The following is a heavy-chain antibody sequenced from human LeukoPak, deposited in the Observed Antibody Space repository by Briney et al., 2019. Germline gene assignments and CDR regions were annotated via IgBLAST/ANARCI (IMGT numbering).Heavy chain of an antibody. V-gene: IGHV3-23*01. CDR2: ISGSGGST. Sequence: GGSLRLSCAASGFTFSSYAMSWVRQAPGEGLEWVSAISGSGGSTYYADSVKGRFTISRDNSKNTLYLQMNSLRAEDTAVYYCANRRATGGYFDYWGQGTLVTVSS. CDR1: GFTFSSYA. D-gene: IGHD7-27*01. J-gene: IGHJ4*02. CDR3: ANRRATGGYFDY.